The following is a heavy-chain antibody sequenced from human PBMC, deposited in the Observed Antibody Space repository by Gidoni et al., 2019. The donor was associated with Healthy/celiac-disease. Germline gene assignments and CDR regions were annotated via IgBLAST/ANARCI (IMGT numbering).Heavy chain of an antibody. V-gene: IGHV3-23*01. D-gene: IGHD3-10*01. J-gene: IGHJ3*02. CDR2: ISGSGGST. CDR1: GFTFSSYA. CDR3: AKDDVLLWFGEFRGYAFDI. Sequence: EVQLLESGGGLVQPGGSLRLSCSASGFTFSSYALSWVRQAPGKGLEWVSAISGSGGSTYYADSVKGRFTISRDNSKNTLYLQMNSLRAEDTAVYYCAKDDVLLWFGEFRGYAFDIWGQGTMVTVSS.